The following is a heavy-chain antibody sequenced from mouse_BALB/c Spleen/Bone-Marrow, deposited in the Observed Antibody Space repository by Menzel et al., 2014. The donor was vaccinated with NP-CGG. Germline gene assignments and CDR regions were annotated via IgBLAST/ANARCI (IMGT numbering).Heavy chain of an antibody. J-gene: IGHJ1*01. Sequence: EVQLQQSGAELVKPGASVKLSCTASGFNIKDTYMHWVKQRPEQGLEWIGRIDPANGNTKYDPTFQGKATITADTSSNTAYLQLSSLTSEDTAVYYCASYRYAWYFDVWGAGTTVTVSS. D-gene: IGHD2-14*01. CDR2: IDPANGNT. V-gene: IGHV14-3*02. CDR1: GFNIKDTY. CDR3: ASYRYAWYFDV.